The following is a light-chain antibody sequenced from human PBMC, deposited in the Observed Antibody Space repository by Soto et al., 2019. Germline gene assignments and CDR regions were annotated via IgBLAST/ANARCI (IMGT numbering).Light chain of an antibody. CDR3: QQRSNWLWT. CDR1: QSVSSY. V-gene: IGKV3-11*01. CDR2: DTS. Sequence: EIVLTQSPATLSLSPGERVTLSCRASQSVSSYLAWYQQKPGQAPRLLIYDTSKRAIGIPARFSGGGSGTDFTLTIRSLEPEDFAVYYCQQRSNWLWTFGQGTKVDI. J-gene: IGKJ1*01.